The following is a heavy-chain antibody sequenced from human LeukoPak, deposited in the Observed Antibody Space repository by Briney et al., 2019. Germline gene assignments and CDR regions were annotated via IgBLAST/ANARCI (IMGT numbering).Heavy chain of an antibody. CDR3: AKAGVAGTGYYYMDV. D-gene: IGHD6-19*01. Sequence: GGSLRLSCAASGFTFSSYGMHWVRQAPGKGLEWVAFIRYDGSNEYYADSVKGRFTISRDNSKNTLYLQMNSLRAEDTAVYYCAKAGVAGTGYYYMDVWGKGTTVTVSS. CDR2: IRYDGSNE. J-gene: IGHJ6*03. CDR1: GFTFSSYG. V-gene: IGHV3-30*02.